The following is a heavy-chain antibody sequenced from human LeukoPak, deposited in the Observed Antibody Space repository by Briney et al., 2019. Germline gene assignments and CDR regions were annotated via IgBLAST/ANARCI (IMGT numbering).Heavy chain of an antibody. CDR2: ISYDGSNK. V-gene: IGHV3-30*19. CDR1: GFTFSSYG. Sequence: GGSLRLSCAASGFTFSSYGMHWVRQAPGKGLEWVAVISYDGSNKYYADSVKGRFTISRDNSKNTLYLQMNSLRPEDTAVYYCARDVYSSPTYYYYYYMDVWGKGTTVTVSS. J-gene: IGHJ6*03. CDR3: ARDVYSSPTYYYYYYMDV. D-gene: IGHD6-13*01.